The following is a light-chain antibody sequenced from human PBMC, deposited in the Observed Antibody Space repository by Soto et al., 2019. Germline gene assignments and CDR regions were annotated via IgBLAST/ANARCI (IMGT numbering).Light chain of an antibody. CDR3: QSYDRSLSADV. CDR1: NSNIGAGYD. V-gene: IGLV1-40*01. CDR2: TNI. Sequence: QSVLTQPSSVSGAPGQRVTISCTGSNSNIGAGYDVHWYQQLPGTAPKLLVYTNIHRPSGIPDRFSGSKSGTSASLAITGLQAEDEADYYCQSYDRSLSADVFGTGTKLTVL. J-gene: IGLJ1*01.